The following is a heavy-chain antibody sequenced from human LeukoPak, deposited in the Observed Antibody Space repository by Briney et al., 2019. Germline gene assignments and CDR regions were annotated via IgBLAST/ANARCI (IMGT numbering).Heavy chain of an antibody. Sequence: SETLSLTCTVSGDSINNYPWSWIRQPAGKGLECIGRVYASGHTNYNPSLKSRVTMSVDTSRNQLSLKLSSVTAADTAVYYCAREAGWYFNAFDVRGQGTMVGVSS. J-gene: IGHJ3*01. CDR2: VYASGHT. D-gene: IGHD6-19*01. CDR1: GDSINNYP. V-gene: IGHV4-4*07. CDR3: AREAGWYFNAFDV.